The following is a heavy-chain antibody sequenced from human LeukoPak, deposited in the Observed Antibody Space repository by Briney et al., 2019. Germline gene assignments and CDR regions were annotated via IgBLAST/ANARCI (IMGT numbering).Heavy chain of an antibody. Sequence: SETLSLTCTVSGGSIGSYYWSWIRQPPGKGLEWIGYIYYSGSANYNPSLKSRVTISVDTSKNQFSLKLSSVTSADTAVYYCARYYYDNSGSIYAFDIWGQGTMVTVSS. V-gene: IGHV4-59*01. J-gene: IGHJ3*02. CDR2: IYYSGSA. D-gene: IGHD3-22*01. CDR1: GGSIGSYY. CDR3: ARYYYDNSGSIYAFDI.